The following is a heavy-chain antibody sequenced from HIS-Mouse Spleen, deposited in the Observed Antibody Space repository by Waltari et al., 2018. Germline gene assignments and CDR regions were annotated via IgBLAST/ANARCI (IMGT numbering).Heavy chain of an antibody. V-gene: IGHV1-18*01. D-gene: IGHD6-6*01. CDR2: ISAYNGNT. Sequence: QVQLVQSGAEVKKPGASVKVSCQASGYTFTRFVITWVRQAPGQGLEWMGWISAYNGNTNYAQKLQGRVTMTTDTSTSTAYMELRSLRSDDTAVYYCARDRKVRPENYFDYWGQGTLVTVSS. CDR3: ARDRKVRPENYFDY. CDR1: GYTFTRFV. J-gene: IGHJ4*02.